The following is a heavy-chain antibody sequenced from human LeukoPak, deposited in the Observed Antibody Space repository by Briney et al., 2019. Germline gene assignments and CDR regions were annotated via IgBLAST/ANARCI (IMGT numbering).Heavy chain of an antibody. J-gene: IGHJ6*02. CDR3: ASNYGSGSYGMDV. D-gene: IGHD3-10*01. CDR1: GFRFGSCA. V-gene: IGHV3-33*01. Sequence: GGSLRLSCAASGFRFGSCAMHWVRQAPGKGLEWVALIWYDGSNQDYADSVKGRLTISRDNSQNTVFLEMNSLRVEDTGIYYCASNYGSGSYGMDVWGQGTTVIVSS. CDR2: IWYDGSNQ.